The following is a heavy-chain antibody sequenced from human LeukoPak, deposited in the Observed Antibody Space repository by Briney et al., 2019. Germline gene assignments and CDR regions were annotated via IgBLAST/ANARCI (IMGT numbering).Heavy chain of an antibody. CDR3: ARSRGSGGSCYSY. Sequence: GGSLRLSCAASGFTFSSYAMSWVRQAPGKGLEWVSAISGSGGSTYYADSVKGRFTISRDNAKNSLYLQMNSLRAEDTAVYYCARSRGSGGSCYSYWGQGTLVTVSS. V-gene: IGHV3-23*01. CDR2: ISGSGGST. D-gene: IGHD2-15*01. J-gene: IGHJ4*02. CDR1: GFTFSSYA.